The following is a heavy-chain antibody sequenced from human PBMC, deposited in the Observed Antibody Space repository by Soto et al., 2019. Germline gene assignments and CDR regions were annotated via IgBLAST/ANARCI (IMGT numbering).Heavy chain of an antibody. Sequence: GGSLRLSCAASGFTFSSYGMHWVRQAPGKGLEWVAVISYDGSNKYYADSVKGRFTISRDNSKNTLYLQMNSLRAEDTAVYYCAKDQRRAARTNCYYYGMDVWGQGTTVTVSS. J-gene: IGHJ6*02. V-gene: IGHV3-30*18. CDR1: GFTFSSYG. D-gene: IGHD6-6*01. CDR2: ISYDGSNK. CDR3: AKDQRRAARTNCYYYGMDV.